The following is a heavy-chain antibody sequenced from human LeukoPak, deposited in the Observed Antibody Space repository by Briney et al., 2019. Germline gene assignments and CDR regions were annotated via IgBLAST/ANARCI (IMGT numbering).Heavy chain of an antibody. V-gene: IGHV3-21*01. Sequence: PGGSLRLSCAASGFTFSSYSMNWVRQAPGKGLEWVSSIVSSGSYIYYADSVKGRFTISRDNAKNSLYLQINSLRAEDTAVYYCARESGGYCSTTSCYKGYFDYWGQGTLVTVSS. CDR1: GFTFSSYS. CDR2: IVSSGSYI. D-gene: IGHD2-2*02. CDR3: ARESGGYCSTTSCYKGYFDY. J-gene: IGHJ4*02.